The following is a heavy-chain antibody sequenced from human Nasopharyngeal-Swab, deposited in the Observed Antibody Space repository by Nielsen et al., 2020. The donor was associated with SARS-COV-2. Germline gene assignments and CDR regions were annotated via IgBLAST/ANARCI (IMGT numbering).Heavy chain of an antibody. Sequence: GGSLRLSCAASGFTFNNYNFNWVRQAPGKGLGWVSSISSSSSYIYYADSVKGRFTISRDNAKNSLYLQMNSLRAEDTAVYYCAKALAAMDDYYYYGMDVWGQGTTVTVSS. J-gene: IGHJ6*02. D-gene: IGHD5-18*01. CDR2: ISSSSSYI. V-gene: IGHV3-21*01. CDR3: AKALAAMDDYYYYGMDV. CDR1: GFTFNNYN.